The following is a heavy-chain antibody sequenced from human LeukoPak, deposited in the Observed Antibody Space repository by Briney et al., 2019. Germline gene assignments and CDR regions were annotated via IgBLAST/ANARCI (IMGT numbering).Heavy chain of an antibody. D-gene: IGHD3-10*01. V-gene: IGHV3-73*01. J-gene: IGHJ6*03. Sequence: SGGSLRLSCAASGFTFSGSAMHWVRQASGKGLEWVGRIRSKANSYATAYAASVKGRFTISRDDSKNTAYLQMNSLKTEDTAVYYCTSSAPRDYYYYYMDVWGKGTTVTVSS. CDR3: TSSAPRDYYYYYMDV. CDR2: IRSKANSYAT. CDR1: GFTFSGSA.